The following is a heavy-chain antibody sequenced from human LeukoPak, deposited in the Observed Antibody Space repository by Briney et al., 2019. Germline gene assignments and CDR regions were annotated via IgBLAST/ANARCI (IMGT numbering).Heavy chain of an antibody. CDR3: ARATITIFGVGGWFDP. CDR2: INHSGSA. J-gene: IGHJ5*02. Sequence: SETLSLTCQVSGGSFSGYYWSWIRQPPGKGLEWIGEINHSGSANYNPSLKSRVTISVDTSKNQFSLKLSSVTAADTAVYYCARATITIFGVGGWFDPWGQGTLVTVSS. D-gene: IGHD3-3*01. CDR1: GGSFSGYY. V-gene: IGHV4-34*01.